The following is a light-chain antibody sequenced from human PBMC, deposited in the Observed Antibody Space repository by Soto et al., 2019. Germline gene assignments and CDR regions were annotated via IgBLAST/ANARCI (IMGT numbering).Light chain of an antibody. V-gene: IGLV2-8*01. J-gene: IGLJ1*01. CDR2: EVV. CDR1: KNDIGVYDF. CDR3: KSYAGSNNYV. Sequence: QSYLNQPPSTSVSPGQSVTISCTGTKNDIGVYDFVSWYQHHPGKAPRLIIYEVVQRPSGVPDRFSGSKPGNTASLTVSGLQAADEADYFCKSYAGSNNYVFGSGTKVTVL.